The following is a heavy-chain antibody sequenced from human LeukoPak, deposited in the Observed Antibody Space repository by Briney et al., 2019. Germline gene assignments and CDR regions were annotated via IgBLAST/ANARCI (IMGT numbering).Heavy chain of an antibody. CDR2: IYHSGST. J-gene: IGHJ5*02. V-gene: IGHV4-38-2*02. CDR1: GYSISSAYS. CDR3: ARGISSSWYLVWFDP. D-gene: IGHD6-13*01. Sequence: SETLSLTCNVFGYSISSAYSWGWIRQPPGKGLEWIGSIYHSGSTYYNPSLKSRVTISVDTSKNQFSLKLSSVTAADTAVYYCARGISSSWYLVWFDPWGQGTLVTVSS.